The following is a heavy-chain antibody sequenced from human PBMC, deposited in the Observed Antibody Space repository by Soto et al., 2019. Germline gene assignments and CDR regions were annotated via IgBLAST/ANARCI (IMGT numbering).Heavy chain of an antibody. D-gene: IGHD6-19*01. CDR1: GYTLTELS. CDR3: ATEIAPGIAVAGTVSEYFQH. CDR2: FDPEDGET. Sequence: ASVKVSCKVSGYTLTELSMHGVRQATGKGLEWMGGFDPEDGETIYAQKFQGRVTMTEDTSTDTAYMELSSLRSEDTAVYYCATEIAPGIAVAGTVSEYFQHWGQGTLVTVSS. V-gene: IGHV1-24*01. J-gene: IGHJ1*01.